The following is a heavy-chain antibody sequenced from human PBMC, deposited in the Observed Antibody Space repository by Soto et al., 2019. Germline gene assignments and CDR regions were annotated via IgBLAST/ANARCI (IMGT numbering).Heavy chain of an antibody. D-gene: IGHD2-21*02. CDR2: IYYNGNT. CDR3: KTATCYSES. J-gene: IGHJ5*02. CDR1: GGSISNHY. V-gene: IGHV4-59*11. Sequence: SETLSLTCTVSGGSISNHYWSWIRQPPGKGLEWIGYIYYNGNTNYNPSLKSRVTMSVDTSKNQISLKLSSVTAADTAVYYCKTATCYSESWGQGTLVTVSS.